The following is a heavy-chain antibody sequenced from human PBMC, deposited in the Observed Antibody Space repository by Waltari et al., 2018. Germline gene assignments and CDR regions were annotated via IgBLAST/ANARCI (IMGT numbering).Heavy chain of an antibody. CDR2: MNPNNNYP. J-gene: IGHJ4*02. Sequence: QVQLVQSGAEVRKPGASVKVSCRTSGYTFTDSYIHWVRQAPGQGLEWMGRMNPNNNYPIYEQKFQGRVTMTRGTSITTAYMELSSLTSDDTALYYCVTQRPWEDYWGQGTRVTVSP. D-gene: IGHD1-26*01. CDR1: GYTFTDSY. CDR3: VTQRPWEDY. V-gene: IGHV1-2*06.